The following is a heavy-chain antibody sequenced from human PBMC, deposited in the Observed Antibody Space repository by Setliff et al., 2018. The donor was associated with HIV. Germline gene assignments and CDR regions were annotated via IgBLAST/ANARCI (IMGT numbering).Heavy chain of an antibody. D-gene: IGHD3-16*01. V-gene: IGHV4-61*02. CDR3: ARDWAAPYYYGMDV. Sequence: PSETLSLTCTVSGGSVNTSSYYWNWIRQPAGETLEWIGRIYFSGSTNYNPSLKSRVTISIDTSKNQLSLKLSSVAAADTAVYYCARDWAAPYYYGMDVWGQGTTVTVSS. CDR1: GGSVNTSSYY. CDR2: IYFSGST. J-gene: IGHJ6*02.